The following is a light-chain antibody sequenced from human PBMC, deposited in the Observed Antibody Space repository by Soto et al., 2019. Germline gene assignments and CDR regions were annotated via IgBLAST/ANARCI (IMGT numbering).Light chain of an antibody. Sequence: DIQITQSPCSLSASVGDRVTITCQASQDISNYLNWYRQKPGKAHELLIYDASKLEIGVPSRFSGSGSATDFTFTISSLQPEDISTYYCHQYDDLPTFGPGTKVDI. CDR3: HQYDDLPT. CDR1: QDISNY. V-gene: IGKV1-33*01. CDR2: DAS. J-gene: IGKJ3*01.